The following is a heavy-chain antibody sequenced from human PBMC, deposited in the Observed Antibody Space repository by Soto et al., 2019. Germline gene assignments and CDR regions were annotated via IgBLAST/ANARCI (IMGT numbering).Heavy chain of an antibody. D-gene: IGHD6-13*01. J-gene: IGHJ6*02. V-gene: IGHV5-51*01. CDR1: GYSFTSYC. Sequence: GESLTISCKGSGYSFTSYCIGWARQMPGKGLEWMGIIYPGDSDTRYSPSFQGQVTISADRSISTAYLQWSSLKASDTAMYYCARTAAAGKYYYGMDVWGQGTTVTRLL. CDR3: ARTAAAGKYYYGMDV. CDR2: IYPGDSDT.